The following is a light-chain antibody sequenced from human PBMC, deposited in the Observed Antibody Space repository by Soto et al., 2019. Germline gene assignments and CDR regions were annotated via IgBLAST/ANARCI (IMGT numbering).Light chain of an antibody. Sequence: DVVMTQSPLSLPVTLGQPASISCRSSQSLVSSDGNTFLNWFQQSPGQSPRRLIYKVSNRDSGDRDRFSGRGSGADFTLKISGVEAEDVEIYYCMQSTQWPYTFGQGTKLEI. V-gene: IGKV2-30*01. CDR3: MQSTQWPYT. CDR2: KVS. CDR1: QSLVSSDGNTF. J-gene: IGKJ2*01.